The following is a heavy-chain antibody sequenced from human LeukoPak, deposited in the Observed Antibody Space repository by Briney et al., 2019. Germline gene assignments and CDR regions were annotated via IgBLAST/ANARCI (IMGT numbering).Heavy chain of an antibody. CDR2: LTKGGDK. CDR1: GFTLRSYA. Sequence: GGTLRLSRAASGFTLRSYAMTWVRQAPGRGVEWVSTLTKGGDKYYTDPVKGRVTISRDTSRNTVYLQMVSLRAGDTAVYYCAKKHDVDSTNWFKIFDYWGQGTLVTVSS. D-gene: IGHD2-2*01. J-gene: IGHJ4*02. V-gene: IGHV3-23*01. CDR3: AKKHDVDSTNWFKIFDY.